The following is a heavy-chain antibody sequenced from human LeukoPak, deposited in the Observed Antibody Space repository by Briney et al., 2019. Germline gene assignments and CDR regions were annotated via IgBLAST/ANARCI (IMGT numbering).Heavy chain of an antibody. J-gene: IGHJ4*02. D-gene: IGHD3-10*01. CDR2: ISNSSSTI. CDR3: ARERRGSFDY. CDR1: GFTFSSYS. V-gene: IGHV3-48*01. Sequence: GGSLRLSCAASGFTFSSYSMNWVRQAPGKGLEWVSYISNSSSTIYYADSVKGRFTISRDNAKNSLYLQMNSLRAEDTAVYYCARERRGSFDYWGRGTLVTVSS.